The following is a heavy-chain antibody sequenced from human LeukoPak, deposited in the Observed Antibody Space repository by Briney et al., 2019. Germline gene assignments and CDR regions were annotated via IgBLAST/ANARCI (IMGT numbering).Heavy chain of an antibody. CDR1: GGSFSGYY. D-gene: IGHD2-15*01. CDR3: ARAPRDCSGGSCYLYWYFDL. V-gene: IGHV4-34*01. Sequence: PSETLSLTCAVYGGSFSGYYWSWIRQPPGKGLEWIGEINHSGSTNYNPSLKSRVTISVDTSKNQFSLKLSSVTAADTAVYYCARAPRDCSGGSCYLYWYFDLWGRGTLVTVSS. J-gene: IGHJ2*01. CDR2: INHSGST.